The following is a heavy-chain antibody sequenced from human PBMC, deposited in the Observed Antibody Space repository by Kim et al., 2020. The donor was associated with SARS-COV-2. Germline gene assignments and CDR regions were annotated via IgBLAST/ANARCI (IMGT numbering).Heavy chain of an antibody. CDR1: GFTFSTSP. J-gene: IGHJ4*02. D-gene: IGHD1-26*01. V-gene: IGHV3-23*01. Sequence: GGSLRLSCVASGFTFSTSPMGWVRQAPGEGLEWVSRVSWDGTRTYYADSVKGRVIMSNDKSKNTVFLHMNIPRVDNTAVYYCAKGVTSSGIDYWCQGA. CDR3: AKGVTSSGIDY. CDR2: VSWDGTRT.